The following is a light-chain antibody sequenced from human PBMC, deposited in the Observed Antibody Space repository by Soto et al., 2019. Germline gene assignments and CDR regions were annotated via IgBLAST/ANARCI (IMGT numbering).Light chain of an antibody. Sequence: QSVLTQPASVSGSPGQSITISCPGTSSDIGGYNIVSWYQQHPGKAPKFMIYDVSIRPSGVSNRFSGSKSGNTASLTISGLQAEDEAEYYCSSYTSSSRYVFGTGTKVTVL. V-gene: IGLV2-14*01. CDR2: DVS. J-gene: IGLJ1*01. CDR3: SSYTSSSRYV. CDR1: SSDIGGYNI.